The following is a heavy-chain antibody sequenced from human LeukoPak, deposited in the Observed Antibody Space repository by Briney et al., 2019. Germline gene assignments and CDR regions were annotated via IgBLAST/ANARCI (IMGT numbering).Heavy chain of an antibody. CDR2: ISSSSSYI. CDR1: GFTFSSYS. J-gene: IGHJ4*02. Sequence: GGSLRLSCAASGFTFSSYSMNWVRQAPGKGLEWVSSISSSSSYIYYADSVKGRFTISRDNAKNSLYLQMNGLRAEDTAVYYCARAPYGSGLVDYWGQGTLVTVSS. D-gene: IGHD3-10*01. CDR3: ARAPYGSGLVDY. V-gene: IGHV3-21*01.